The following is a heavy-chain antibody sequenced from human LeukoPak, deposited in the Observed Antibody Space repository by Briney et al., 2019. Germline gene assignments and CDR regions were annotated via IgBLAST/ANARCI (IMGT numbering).Heavy chain of an antibody. Sequence: RGSLRLSCAASGFTFSSYWMSWVRQAPGKGLEWVSSIRSSGGSTYYADSVKGRFTISRDNSKNTLYLQMNSLRAEDTAVYYCAKALIGTGGYFQHWGHGALVTVSS. D-gene: IGHD1-1*01. CDR3: AKALIGTGGYFQH. CDR1: GFTFSSYW. V-gene: IGHV3-23*01. CDR2: IRSSGGST. J-gene: IGHJ1*01.